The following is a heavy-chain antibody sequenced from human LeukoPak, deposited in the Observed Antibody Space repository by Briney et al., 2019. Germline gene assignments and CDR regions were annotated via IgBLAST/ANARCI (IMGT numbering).Heavy chain of an antibody. V-gene: IGHV3-21*01. CDR1: GFTFSGYS. CDR2: IDGSSTYT. CDR3: TRARYCSGARCYWVGMDV. Sequence: TGGSLRLSCAASGFTFSGYSMNWVRQAPGKGLEWVSSIDGSSTYTYYADSVKGRFTISRDNAKNSLYLQMDSLRAEDTAVYYCTRARYCSGARCYWVGMDVWGQGSTVTVSS. J-gene: IGHJ6*02. D-gene: IGHD2-15*01.